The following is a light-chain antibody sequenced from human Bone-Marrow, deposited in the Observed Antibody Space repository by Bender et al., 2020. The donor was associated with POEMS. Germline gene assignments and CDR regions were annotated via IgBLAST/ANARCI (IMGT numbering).Light chain of an antibody. Sequence: QSVLTRPPSASGTPGQRVTISCSGGSSNIGAHAVNWYQHLPGTAPKLLIYSSHRRPSEVPDRFSGSSSGAERYLTISSLQSEDEGEYYCQTWDTGMRFGGGTKLTVL. CDR1: SSNIGAHA. CDR2: SSH. J-gene: IGLJ2*01. CDR3: QTWDTGMR. V-gene: IGLV1-44*01.